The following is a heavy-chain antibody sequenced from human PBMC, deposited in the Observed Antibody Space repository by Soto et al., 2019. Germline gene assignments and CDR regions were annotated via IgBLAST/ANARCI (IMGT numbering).Heavy chain of an antibody. CDR3: ARRDSVSGTQDH. CDR1: GGASPRHT. J-gene: IGHJ4*02. V-gene: IGHV1-69*02. D-gene: IGHD6-19*01. CDR2: IIPVLDVA. Sequence: QVQLVQSGAEVKKPGSSVKVSCKASGGASPRHTFTWVRQAPGQGLEWMGRIIPVLDVAKYAQRFQGRVTITADKSTSTGDMELRILRSEDTAVYYCARRDSVSGTQDHWGQGTLVTVSS.